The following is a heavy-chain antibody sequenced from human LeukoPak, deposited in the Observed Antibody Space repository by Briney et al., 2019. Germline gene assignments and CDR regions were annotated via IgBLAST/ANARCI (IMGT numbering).Heavy chain of an antibody. CDR2: INPNSGGT. Sequence: ASVTVSCTASGYTFTGHYMHWVRQAPGQGLEWMGWINPNSGGTNYAQKFQGRVTMTRDTSISTAYMELSRLRSDDTAVYYCARGIGCTSCYTRIPYYMDVWGKGTTVTVSS. J-gene: IGHJ6*03. V-gene: IGHV1-2*02. D-gene: IGHD2-2*02. CDR1: GYTFTGHY. CDR3: ARGIGCTSCYTRIPYYMDV.